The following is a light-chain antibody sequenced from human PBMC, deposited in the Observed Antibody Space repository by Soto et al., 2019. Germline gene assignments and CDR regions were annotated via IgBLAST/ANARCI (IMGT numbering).Light chain of an antibody. CDR1: QSVSDS. CDR3: QQTSSTPT. CDR2: AAS. Sequence: DIQMTQSPSSLSASVGDRVTITCRANQSVSDSLNWYQQKPGKVPKLLIYAASSLRSGVPSRISGSGSGTDFTLTISNLQPEDFATYYCQQTSSTPTFGGGTKVDI. V-gene: IGKV1-39*01. J-gene: IGKJ4*01.